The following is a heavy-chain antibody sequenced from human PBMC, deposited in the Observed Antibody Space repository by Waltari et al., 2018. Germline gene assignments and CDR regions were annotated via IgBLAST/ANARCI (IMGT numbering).Heavy chain of an antibody. Sequence: QVQLVQSGAEVKKPGTSVKVSCKASGYTFTSYDINWVRQATGQGLEWMGWMNPNSGNTGYAHKFQGRVTMTRNTSISTAYMELSSLRSEDTAVYYCARGRKIYYDSSGYYTSWGQGTLVTVSS. CDR2: MNPNSGNT. CDR1: GYTFTSYD. J-gene: IGHJ4*02. CDR3: ARGRKIYYDSSGYYTS. V-gene: IGHV1-8*01. D-gene: IGHD3-22*01.